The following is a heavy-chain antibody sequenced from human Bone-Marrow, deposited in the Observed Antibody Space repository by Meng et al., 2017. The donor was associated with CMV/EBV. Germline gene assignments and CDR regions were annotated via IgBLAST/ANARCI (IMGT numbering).Heavy chain of an antibody. CDR1: GGSFSGQY. Sequence: SETLCLNCTVYGGSFSGQYCSWIRQPPGKGLEWIGEISHSRSTNHNPSLKSRVTISVETSKNQLSLRLSSVTAADTAVYYCARGYPPFSRRYGMDVWGQGTTVTVSS. CDR3: ARGYPPFSRRYGMDV. J-gene: IGHJ6*02. CDR2: ISHSRST. V-gene: IGHV4-34*01.